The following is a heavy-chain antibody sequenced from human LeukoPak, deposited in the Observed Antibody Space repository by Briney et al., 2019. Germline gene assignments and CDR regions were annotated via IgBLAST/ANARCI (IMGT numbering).Heavy chain of an antibody. D-gene: IGHD6-19*01. CDR2: INHSGST. V-gene: IGHV4-34*01. CDR3: ARGRRYSSGWYYPGDAFGI. Sequence: SETLSLTCAVYGGSFSGYYWSWIRQPPGKGLEWIGEINHSGSTNYNPSLKSRVTISVDTSKNQFSLKLSSVTAADTAVYYCARGRRYSSGWYYPGDAFGIWGQGTMVTVSS. J-gene: IGHJ3*02. CDR1: GGSFSGYY.